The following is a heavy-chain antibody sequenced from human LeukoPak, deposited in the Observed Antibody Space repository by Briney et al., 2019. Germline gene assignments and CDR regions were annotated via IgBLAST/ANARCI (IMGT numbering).Heavy chain of an antibody. CDR3: AKKVTVGGVLGGGLDY. CDR2: ISGSGGST. Sequence: PGGSLRLSCAAFGFTFSSYAMSWVRQAPGRGLEWVSAISGSGGSTYYADSVKGRFTISRDNSKNTLYLQMNSLRAEDTAVYYCAKKVTVGGVLGGGLDYWGQGTLVTVSS. D-gene: IGHD3-16*01. V-gene: IGHV3-23*01. CDR1: GFTFSSYA. J-gene: IGHJ4*02.